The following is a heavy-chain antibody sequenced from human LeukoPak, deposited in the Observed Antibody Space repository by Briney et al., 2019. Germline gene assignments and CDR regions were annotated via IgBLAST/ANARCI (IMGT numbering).Heavy chain of an antibody. CDR1: GGSFSGYY. D-gene: IGHD5/OR15-5a*01. CDR3: ARSVAGPYFDY. Sequence: SETLSLTCAVYGGSFSGYYWSWIRQPPGKGLEWIGEINHSGSTNYNPSLKSRVTISVDTSKNQFSLKLSSVTAADTAVYYCARSVAGPYFDYWGQGTLVTVSS. V-gene: IGHV4-34*01. CDR2: INHSGST. J-gene: IGHJ4*02.